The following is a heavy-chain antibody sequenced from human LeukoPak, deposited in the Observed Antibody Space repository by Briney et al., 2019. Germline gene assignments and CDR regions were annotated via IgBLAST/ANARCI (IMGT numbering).Heavy chain of an antibody. CDR3: ARERLAAAGPTRSWFDP. D-gene: IGHD6-13*01. Sequence: SETLSLTCTVSGGSISSFYWSWIRQPPGKGLEWIGYIYYSGSTNYNPSLKSRVTISVDTSKNHFSLKLSSVTAADTAVYYCARERLAAAGPTRSWFDPWGQGTLVTVSS. V-gene: IGHV4-59*01. J-gene: IGHJ5*02. CDR1: GGSISSFY. CDR2: IYYSGST.